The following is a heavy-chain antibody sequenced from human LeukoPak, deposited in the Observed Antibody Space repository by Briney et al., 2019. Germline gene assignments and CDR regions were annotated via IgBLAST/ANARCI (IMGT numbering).Heavy chain of an antibody. D-gene: IGHD2-15*01. Sequence: PGGSLRLSCAASGFTFSDYYMSWIRQAPGKGLEWVSSISASGYMYHADSVKGRFTIARDNARNSLYLQMNSLRAEDTAVYYCARDEIVVVAATVEYYYYMDVWGTGTTVTVSS. CDR3: ARDEIVVVAATVEYYYYMDV. V-gene: IGHV3-69-1*01. CDR1: GFTFSDYY. CDR2: ISASGYM. J-gene: IGHJ6*03.